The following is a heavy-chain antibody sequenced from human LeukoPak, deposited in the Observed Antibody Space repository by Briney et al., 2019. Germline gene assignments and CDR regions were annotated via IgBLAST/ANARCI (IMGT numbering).Heavy chain of an antibody. V-gene: IGHV4-31*03. D-gene: IGHD2-15*01. Sequence: SQTLSLTCTVSGGSISSGSYYWSWIRQHPGKGLEWIGYIYYSGSTYYNPSLKSRVTISVDTSKNQFSLKLSSVTAADTAVYYCARFRYCSGGSCSPYFDYWGQGTLVTVSS. J-gene: IGHJ4*02. CDR2: IYYSGST. CDR3: ARFRYCSGGSCSPYFDY. CDR1: GGSISSGSYY.